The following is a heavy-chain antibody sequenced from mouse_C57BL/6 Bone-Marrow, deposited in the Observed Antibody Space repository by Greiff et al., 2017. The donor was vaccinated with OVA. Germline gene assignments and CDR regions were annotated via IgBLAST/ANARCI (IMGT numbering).Heavy chain of an antibody. CDR1: GFSLTSYG. J-gene: IGHJ3*01. D-gene: IGHD2-12*01. CDR2: IWSGGST. V-gene: IGHV2-2*01. CDR3: ASYYMFAY. Sequence: QVQLQQSGPGLVQPSQSLSITCTVSGFSLTSYGVHWVRQSPGKGLEWLGVIWSGGSTDYNAAFISRLSISKDNSKSQVFFKMNSLQADDTAIYYCASYYMFAYWGQGTLVTVSA.